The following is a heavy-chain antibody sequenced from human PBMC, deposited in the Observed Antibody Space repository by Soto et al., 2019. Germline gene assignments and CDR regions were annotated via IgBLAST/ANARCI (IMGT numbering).Heavy chain of an antibody. CDR2: IGQDGSEK. V-gene: IGHV3-7*01. CDR3: EGGDAADY. Sequence: EVQLVESGGGLVQPGGSLRLSCTTSGFNFGSYWMTWVRQAPGKGLEWVANIGQDGSEKYYADSVKGRFTISRDNAKKSLYLQMSSLRVEDTAVYYCEGGDAADYWGKGSLVTVSS. J-gene: IGHJ4*02. CDR1: GFNFGSYW. D-gene: IGHD6-13*01.